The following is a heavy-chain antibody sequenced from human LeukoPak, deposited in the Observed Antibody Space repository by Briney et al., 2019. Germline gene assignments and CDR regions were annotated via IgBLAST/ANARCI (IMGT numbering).Heavy chain of an antibody. CDR1: GFTFNTYS. CDR3: ARDRWELLTFDY. V-gene: IGHV3-48*01. CDR2: ISSGSSTI. Sequence: GGSLRLSCAASGFTFNTYSMNWVRQAPGKGLEWLSYISSGSSTIYYADSVKGRFTISRDNAENSLYLQINSLRAEDTAVYYCARDRWELLTFDYWGQGTLVTVSS. J-gene: IGHJ4*02. D-gene: IGHD1-26*01.